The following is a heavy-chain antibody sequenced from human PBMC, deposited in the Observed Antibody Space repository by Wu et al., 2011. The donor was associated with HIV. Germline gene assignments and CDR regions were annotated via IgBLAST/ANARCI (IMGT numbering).Heavy chain of an antibody. V-gene: IGHV1-69*05. CDR3: ARSPFVSTMGYFDY. J-gene: IGHJ4*02. CDR1: GGTFSDFT. CDR2: IIPMFGTA. D-gene: IGHD5/OR15-5a*01. Sequence: QVQLVQSGAEVKKPGSSVKVSCKASGGTFSDFTINWVRQAPGKGLEWMGGIIPMFGTAKYAQKFQGRVTITTDESTSTAYMELSSLRSEDTAIYYCARSPFVSTMGYFDYWGQGTLVTVSS.